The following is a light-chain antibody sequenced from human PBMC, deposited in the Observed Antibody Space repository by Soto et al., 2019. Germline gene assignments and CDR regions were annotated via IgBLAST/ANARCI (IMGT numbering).Light chain of an antibody. Sequence: QSALTQPRSVSGSPGQSVTISCTGTSSDVGGYKYVSWYQHHPGKAPKVMIFDVTKRPSGVPDRFSGSKSGNTASLTISGLQADDEADYYCCSFAGSIPVVFGGGTKLTVL. V-gene: IGLV2-11*01. CDR1: SSDVGGYKY. CDR3: CSFAGSIPVV. J-gene: IGLJ2*01. CDR2: DVT.